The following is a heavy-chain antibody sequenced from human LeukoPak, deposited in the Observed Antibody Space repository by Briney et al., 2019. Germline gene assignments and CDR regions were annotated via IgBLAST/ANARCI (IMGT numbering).Heavy chain of an antibody. CDR2: ISGSGGST. D-gene: IGHD3-3*01. V-gene: IGHV3-23*01. CDR1: GFTFSSYA. J-gene: IGHJ4*02. CDR3: AKDMWIFGVVPVYYFDY. Sequence: GGSLRLSCAASGFTFSSYAMSWVRQAPGKGLEWVSAISGSGGSTYYADSVKGRFTISRDNSKNTLYLQMNSLRAEDTAVYYCAKDMWIFGVVPVYYFDYWGQGTLVTVSS.